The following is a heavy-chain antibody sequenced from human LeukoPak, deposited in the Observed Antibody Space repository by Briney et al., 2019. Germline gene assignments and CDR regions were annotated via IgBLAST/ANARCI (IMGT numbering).Heavy chain of an antibody. V-gene: IGHV4-31*03. CDR2: IYYSGST. CDR1: GGSISSGGYY. J-gene: IGHJ3*02. Sequence: PSETLSLTCTVSGGSISSGGYYWSWIRQQPGKGLEWIGYIYYSGSTYYNPSLKSRVTISVDTSKNQFSLKLSSVTAADTAVYYCARADYYDSSGHPMAAFDIWGQGTMVTVSS. D-gene: IGHD3-22*01. CDR3: ARADYYDSSGHPMAAFDI.